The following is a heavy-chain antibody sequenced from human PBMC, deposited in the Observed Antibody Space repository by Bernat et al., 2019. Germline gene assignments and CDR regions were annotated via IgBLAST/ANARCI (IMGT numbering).Heavy chain of an antibody. CDR1: GGSISSSSYY. CDR3: ARHGYCSSTSCYERLYSVTMLDY. CDR2: IYYSGST. V-gene: IGHV4-39*01. D-gene: IGHD2-2*03. Sequence: QLQLQESGPGLVKPSETLSLTCTVSGGSISSSSYYWGWIRQPPGKGLEWIGSIYYSGSTYYNPSLKSRVTISVDTSKNQFSLKLSSVTAADTAVYYCARHGYCSSTSCYERLYSVTMLDYWGQGTLVTVSS. J-gene: IGHJ4*02.